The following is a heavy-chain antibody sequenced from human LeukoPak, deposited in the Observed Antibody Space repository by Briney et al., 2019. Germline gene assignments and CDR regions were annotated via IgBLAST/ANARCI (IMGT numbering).Heavy chain of an antibody. J-gene: IGHJ4*01. CDR3: ARQLPTAAADTRGYFEH. CDR2: MFYGGIN. Sequence: KPSQTLSLTCSVSGGSISNGDYYWGWIRQAPGKGLEWIGRMFYGGINHYNPSLKSRATISVDTSKNQFSLKLTSVTAADAAMYYCARQLPTAAADTRGYFEHWGQGTVVTVSS. V-gene: IGHV4-39*01. D-gene: IGHD6-25*01. CDR1: GGSISNGDYY.